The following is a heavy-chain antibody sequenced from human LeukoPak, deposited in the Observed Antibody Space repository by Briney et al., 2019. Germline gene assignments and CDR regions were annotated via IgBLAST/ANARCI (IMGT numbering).Heavy chain of an antibody. CDR2: ISGSGGST. D-gene: IGHD1-26*01. CDR1: GFTFSSYA. J-gene: IGHJ4*02. CDR3: AKEDEWELVEYFDY. V-gene: IGHV3-23*01. Sequence: PGGSLRLSCAASGFTFSSYAMSWVRQAPGKGLEWVSAISGSGGSTYYADSVKGRFTISRDNSKKTPYLQINSLRAEDTAVYYCAKEDEWELVEYFDYWGQGTLVTVSS.